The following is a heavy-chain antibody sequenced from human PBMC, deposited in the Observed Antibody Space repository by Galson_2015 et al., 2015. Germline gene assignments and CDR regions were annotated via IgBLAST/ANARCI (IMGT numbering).Heavy chain of an antibody. Sequence: SLRLSCAASGFTFSTSWMSWVRQAPGKGLERVANIKYDGSEKYYVDSVKGRLTISRDNAKNSLYLQMNSLRAEDTAVYYCAREGTPMGHFDYWGQGTLVTGSS. CDR3: AREGTPMGHFDY. V-gene: IGHV3-7*01. J-gene: IGHJ4*02. D-gene: IGHD3-10*01. CDR1: GFTFSTSW. CDR2: IKYDGSEK.